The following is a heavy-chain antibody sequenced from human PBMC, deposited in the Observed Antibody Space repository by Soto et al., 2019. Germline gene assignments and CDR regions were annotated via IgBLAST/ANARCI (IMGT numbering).Heavy chain of an antibody. J-gene: IGHJ4*02. CDR2: IYPSVSS. CDR1: GFAISRGFY. D-gene: IGHD1-1*01. CDR3: AREKVGTTFFDN. V-gene: IGHV4-38-2*02. Sequence: PSETLSLTCTVSGFAISRGFYWSWVRQPPGKGLEWIGSIYPSVSSYHNPSLATRLRLSIKTSKTQFTLNLTSVTAADTALYFCAREKVGTTFFDNWGQGLQVSVSS.